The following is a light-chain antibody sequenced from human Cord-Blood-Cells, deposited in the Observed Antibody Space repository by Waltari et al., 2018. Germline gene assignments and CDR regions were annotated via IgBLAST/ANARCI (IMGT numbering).Light chain of an antibody. V-gene: IGKV1-39*01. CDR3: QQSYSTPRS. J-gene: IGKJ2*03. Sequence: DIQMTQCQSSLSASVGDRVTITCRASQSISSYLNWYQQKPGKAPKILIYAASSLQSGVPSRFSGSGSGTDFTLTISSLQPEDFATYYCQQSYSTPRSFGQGTKLEIK. CDR1: QSISSY. CDR2: AAS.